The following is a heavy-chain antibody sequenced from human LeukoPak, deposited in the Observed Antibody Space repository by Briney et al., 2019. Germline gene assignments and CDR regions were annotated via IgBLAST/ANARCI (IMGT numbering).Heavy chain of an antibody. J-gene: IGHJ4*02. D-gene: IGHD6-13*01. Sequence: PSETLSLTCAGYGGSFFGYYWTWIRQPPGKGLEWIGEINHSGSTNYNPSLKSRVTISVDTSKNQFSLKLRSVTAADTAVYYCARGSLNIVAAGTYDYWGQGSLVTVSS. CDR2: INHSGST. CDR3: ARGSLNIVAAGTYDY. CDR1: GGSFFGYY. V-gene: IGHV4-34*01.